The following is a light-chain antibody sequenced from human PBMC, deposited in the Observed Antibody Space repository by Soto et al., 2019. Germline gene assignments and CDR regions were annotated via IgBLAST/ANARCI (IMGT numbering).Light chain of an antibody. CDR1: QSIDNY. CDR2: AAS. J-gene: IGKJ3*01. CDR3: QQSYTTLFT. Sequence: DIQMTQSPSSLSASVGDRVTITCRTSQSIDNYLNWYQQKPGKAPKLLMYAASTLQSGVPSRFSGSGSEKDFTLTIYSMKPEDLATYYCQQSYTTLFTFGPGNKVDIK. V-gene: IGKV1-39*01.